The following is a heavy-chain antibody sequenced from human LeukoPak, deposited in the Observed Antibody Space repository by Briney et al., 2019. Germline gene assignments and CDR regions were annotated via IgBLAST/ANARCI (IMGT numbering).Heavy chain of an antibody. CDR3: ARVRGYSFPFDY. D-gene: IGHD5-18*01. V-gene: IGHV4-59*01. CDR1: GGSISSYY. CDR2: IYYSGST. Sequence: SETLSLTCTVSGGSISSYYWSWIRQPPGKGLEWIGYIYYSGSTNYNPSLKSRVTISVDTSKNQFSLKLSSVTAADTAVCYCARVRGYSFPFDYWGQGTLVTVSS. J-gene: IGHJ4*02.